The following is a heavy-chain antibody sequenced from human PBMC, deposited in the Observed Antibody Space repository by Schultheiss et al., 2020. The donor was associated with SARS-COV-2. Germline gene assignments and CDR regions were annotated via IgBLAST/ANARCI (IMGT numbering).Heavy chain of an antibody. D-gene: IGHD1-26*01. J-gene: IGHJ4*02. CDR2: IGTAGDT. Sequence: GGSLRLSCSASGFTFSSYGMHWVRQATGKGLEWVSAIGTAGDTYYPGSVKGRFTISRENAKNSLYLQMNSLRAEDTAVYYCARDFSETQSWAYFDYWGQGTLVTVSS. V-gene: IGHV3-13*01. CDR3: ARDFSETQSWAYFDY. CDR1: GFTFSSYG.